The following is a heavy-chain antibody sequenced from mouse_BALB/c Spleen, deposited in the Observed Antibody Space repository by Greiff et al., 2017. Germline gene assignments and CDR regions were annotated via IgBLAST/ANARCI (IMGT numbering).Heavy chain of an antibody. Sequence: QVQLQQSGAELARPGASVKLSCKASGYTFTSYWMQWVKQRPGQGLEWIGAIYPGDGDTRYTQKFKGKATLTADKSSSTAYMQLSSLASEDSAVYYCAEGEYYFDYWGQGTTLTVSS. CDR3: AEGEYYFDY. J-gene: IGHJ2*01. CDR2: IYPGDGDT. CDR1: GYTFTSYW. V-gene: IGHV1-87*01.